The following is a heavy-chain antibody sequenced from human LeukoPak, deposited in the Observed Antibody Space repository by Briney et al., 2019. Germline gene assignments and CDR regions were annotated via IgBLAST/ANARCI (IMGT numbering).Heavy chain of an antibody. CDR1: GFSFRDYW. D-gene: IGHD3-3*01. J-gene: IGHJ4*02. Sequence: RGSLRLSCAASGFSFRDYWMDWVRQAPGKGLEWVANIKQDGSEKYYVDSVKGRFTISRDNAKNSLYLQMNSLRAEDTAVYYCARDILPTIFGVVISYYFDYWGQGTLVTVSS. V-gene: IGHV3-7*03. CDR3: ARDILPTIFGVVISYYFDY. CDR2: IKQDGSEK.